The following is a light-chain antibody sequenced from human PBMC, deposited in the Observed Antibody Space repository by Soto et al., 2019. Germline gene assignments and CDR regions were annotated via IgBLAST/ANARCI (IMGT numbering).Light chain of an antibody. Sequence: EIVMTQSPATLSVSPGERATLSCRASQSISNNLAWYQHKPGQAHRVLIYGASTRATGIPARFSGSGSGTEFTLTISSLQSEDFAVYYGQQYNKWPPETFGPGTKVEIK. CDR1: QSISNN. V-gene: IGKV3-15*01. J-gene: IGKJ3*01. CDR3: QQYNKWPPET. CDR2: GAS.